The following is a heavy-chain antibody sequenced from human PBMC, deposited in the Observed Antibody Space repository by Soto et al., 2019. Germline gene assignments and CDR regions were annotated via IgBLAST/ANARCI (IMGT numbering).Heavy chain of an antibody. J-gene: IGHJ5*02. Sequence: QLQLQESGPGLVKPSETLSLTCTVSGGSISSSSYYWGWIRQPPGKGLEWIGSIYYSGSTYYNPSLKSRVTISVDTSKNQFSLKLSSVTAVDTAVYYCARHPGDIVVVPAAIGWFDPWGQGTLVTVSS. CDR3: ARHPGDIVVVPAAIGWFDP. CDR1: GGSISSSSYY. CDR2: IYYSGST. D-gene: IGHD2-2*02. V-gene: IGHV4-39*01.